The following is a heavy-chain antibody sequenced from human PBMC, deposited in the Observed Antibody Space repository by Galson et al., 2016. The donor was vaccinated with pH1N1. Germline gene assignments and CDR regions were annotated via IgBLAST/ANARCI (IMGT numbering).Heavy chain of an antibody. D-gene: IGHD2-21*02. V-gene: IGHV4-30-2*01. CDR2: IFHSGSN. CDR1: GGSINSGDSS. CDR3: VRITGVVTAYGMDV. J-gene: IGHJ6*02. Sequence: TLSLTCAVSGGSINSGDSSWGWIRQPPGKGLEWIGYIFHSGSNYYSPSLKSRVTISVDRSKNQFSLRLSSVTAADTAVYYCVRITGVVTAYGMDVWGQGTTVSVSS.